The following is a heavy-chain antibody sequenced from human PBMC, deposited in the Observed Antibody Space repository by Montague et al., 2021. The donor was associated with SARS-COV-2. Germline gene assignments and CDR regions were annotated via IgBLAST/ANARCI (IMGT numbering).Heavy chain of an antibody. Sequence: SETLSLTCIVSGSSVRSYYWSWILQHPGKGLEWIGYIYDSGSTNYTPSLKSRVTISVDTSKNQFSLKLSSVTAAATAVYYCAGENTVTTFGGPYYIDSWGQGTLVTVSA. CDR1: GSSVRSYY. D-gene: IGHD4-17*01. J-gene: IGHJ4*02. CDR2: IYDSGST. V-gene: IGHV4-59*02. CDR3: AGENTVTTFGGPYYIDS.